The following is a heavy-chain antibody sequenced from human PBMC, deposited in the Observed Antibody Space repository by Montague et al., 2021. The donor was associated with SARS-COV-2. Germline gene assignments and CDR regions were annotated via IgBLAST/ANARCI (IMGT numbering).Heavy chain of an antibody. V-gene: IGHV3-9*01. CDR3: AKGDVAYYYYGMDV. CDR2: ISWTSGSI. Sequence: SLRLSCAASGFTFGDYAMHWVRQAPGKGLEWVSGISWTSGSICYADSVKGRFNISRDNAKNSLYLQMNSLRAEDTALYYCAKGDVAYYYYGMDVWGQGTTVTVSS. CDR1: GFTFGDYA. J-gene: IGHJ6*02. D-gene: IGHD3-10*02.